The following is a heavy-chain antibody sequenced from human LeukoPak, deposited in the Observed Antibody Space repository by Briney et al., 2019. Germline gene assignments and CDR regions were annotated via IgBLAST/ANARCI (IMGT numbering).Heavy chain of an antibody. Sequence: PGGSLRLSCAASGFTFSSYGMNWVRQAPGKGLEWVSYISTTSSTIYYADSVKGRFTMSRDNAKSSLYLQMDSLREEDTAVYYCARGKEKWLDHFDYWGQGSLVTVSS. V-gene: IGHV3-48*02. CDR2: ISTTSSTI. CDR3: ARGKEKWLDHFDY. D-gene: IGHD6-19*01. CDR1: GFTFSSYG. J-gene: IGHJ4*02.